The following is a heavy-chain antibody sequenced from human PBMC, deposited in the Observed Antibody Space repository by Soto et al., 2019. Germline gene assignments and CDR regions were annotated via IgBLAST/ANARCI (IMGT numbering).Heavy chain of an antibody. J-gene: IGHJ6*02. Sequence: GGSLRLSCAASGFTFSSYAMSWVRQAPGKGLEWFSAISGSGGSTYYADSVKGLFTISRDNSKNTLYLQMNSLRAEDTAVYYCAKFRIDLGAYYYGMDVWGQGTTVTVSS. V-gene: IGHV3-23*01. D-gene: IGHD2-15*01. CDR1: GFTFSSYA. CDR3: AKFRIDLGAYYYGMDV. CDR2: ISGSGGST.